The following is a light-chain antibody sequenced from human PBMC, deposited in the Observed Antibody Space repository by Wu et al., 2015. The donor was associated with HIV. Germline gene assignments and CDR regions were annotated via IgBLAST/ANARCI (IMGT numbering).Light chain of an antibody. V-gene: IGKV1D-8*02. CDR3: QQFYTFPVT. CDR1: QDINRY. CDR2: TTS. Sequence: AIWMTQSPSFLSASTGDRVTISCRMSQDINRYVAWYQQKPGKAPELLIYTTSTLKSGVPSRFSGTGSGTDFTLTISSLQPEDFATYYCQQFYTFPVTFGQGTRLEMK. J-gene: IGKJ5*01.